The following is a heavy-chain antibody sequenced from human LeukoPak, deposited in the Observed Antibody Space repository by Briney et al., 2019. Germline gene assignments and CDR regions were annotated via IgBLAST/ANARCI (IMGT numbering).Heavy chain of an antibody. Sequence: GGSLRLSCAASGFTVSSNYMSWVRQAPGKGLEWVSVIYSGGSTYYADSVKGRFTISRDNSKNTLYLQMNSLRAEDTAVYYCVRDKEMSTMTGSVLDYWGQGTLVTVTS. CDR3: VRDKEMSTMTGSVLDY. J-gene: IGHJ4*02. CDR1: GFTVSSNY. CDR2: IYSGGST. V-gene: IGHV3-53*01. D-gene: IGHD5-24*01.